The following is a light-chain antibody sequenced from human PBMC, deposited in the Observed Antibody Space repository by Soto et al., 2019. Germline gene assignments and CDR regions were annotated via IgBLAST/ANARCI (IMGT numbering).Light chain of an antibody. CDR1: QSVRSGF. CDR2: GAS. V-gene: IGKV3-20*01. CDR3: QQYGSSPT. Sequence: EIVLTQSPGTLSLSPGEGATLSCRASQSVRSGFLAWYQQKPGQAPSLLIYGASSRATGIPDRFSGGGSGTDFTLTITRLEPEDLAVYYCQQYGSSPTFGGGTKVEIK. J-gene: IGKJ4*01.